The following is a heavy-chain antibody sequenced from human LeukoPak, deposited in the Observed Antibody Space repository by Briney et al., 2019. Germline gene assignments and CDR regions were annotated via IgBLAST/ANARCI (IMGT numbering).Heavy chain of an antibody. CDR1: GGSITSSGFY. Sequence: SETLSLTCTVSGGSITSSGFYWGWISQPPGKGLEWIGNIYYGGSAYYNPSLKSRVTMSVDTSKNQFSLKLSSVTAADTAVYYCARAAQDVLRFLEWPGYYFDYWGQGTLVTVSS. D-gene: IGHD3-3*01. CDR2: IYYGGSA. J-gene: IGHJ4*02. CDR3: ARAAQDVLRFLEWPGYYFDY. V-gene: IGHV4-39*07.